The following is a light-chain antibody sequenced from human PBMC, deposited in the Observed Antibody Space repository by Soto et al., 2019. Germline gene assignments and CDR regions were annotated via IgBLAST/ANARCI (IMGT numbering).Light chain of an antibody. CDR1: QSVGSSY. CDR2: GAS. V-gene: IGKV3-20*01. Sequence: EIVLTQSPGTLSLSPGKRVTLSCRASQSVGSSYLAWYQQKPGQAPRLLIYGASTRATGIPDRFSGSGSETDFTLTISRLEPEDFAVYYCQQYGNSPWTFGQGTKVEIK. J-gene: IGKJ1*01. CDR3: QQYGNSPWT.